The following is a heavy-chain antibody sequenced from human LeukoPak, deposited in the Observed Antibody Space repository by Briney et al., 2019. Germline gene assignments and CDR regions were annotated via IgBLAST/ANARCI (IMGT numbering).Heavy chain of an antibody. Sequence: PSETLSLTCSVSGGSISTYYWSWIRQPPGKGLEWIGYIYYSGSTNYHPSLKSRVTISVDTSKNQFSLKLSSVTAADTAVYYCARFLPGAFDIWGQGTMVSVSS. CDR1: GGSISTYY. J-gene: IGHJ3*02. V-gene: IGHV4-59*01. CDR2: IYYSGST. D-gene: IGHD2/OR15-2a*01. CDR3: ARFLPGAFDI.